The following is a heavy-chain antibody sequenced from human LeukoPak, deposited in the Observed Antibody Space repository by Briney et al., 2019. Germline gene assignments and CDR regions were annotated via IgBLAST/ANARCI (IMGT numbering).Heavy chain of an antibody. CDR1: GFTFSSYT. D-gene: IGHD6-25*01. Sequence: GGSLRLSCAASGFTFSSYTMNWVRQPPGKGLEWVSNIGTSSTTIYYADSEKGRFTISRDNAKNSLYLQMNSLRADDTAVYYCARFAAGGSYYYYMDVWGKGTTVTVSS. CDR3: ARFAAGGSYYYYMDV. V-gene: IGHV3-48*01. J-gene: IGHJ6*03. CDR2: IGTSSTTI.